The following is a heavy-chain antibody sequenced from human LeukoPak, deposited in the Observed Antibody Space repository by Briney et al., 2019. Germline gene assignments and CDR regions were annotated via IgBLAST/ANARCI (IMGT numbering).Heavy chain of an antibody. CDR2: ISSSGSTI. J-gene: IGHJ4*02. Sequence: PGGSLRLSCAASGFTFSDYYMSWIRQAPGKGLEWVSYISSSGSTITYAHSVKGAFTIPSDNAKNSLYLQMNSLRAEDTAVYYCARDPVYQGSGSYWPVPDYWGQGTLVTVSS. CDR1: GFTFSDYY. V-gene: IGHV3-11*01. D-gene: IGHD3-10*01. CDR3: ARDPVYQGSGSYWPVPDY.